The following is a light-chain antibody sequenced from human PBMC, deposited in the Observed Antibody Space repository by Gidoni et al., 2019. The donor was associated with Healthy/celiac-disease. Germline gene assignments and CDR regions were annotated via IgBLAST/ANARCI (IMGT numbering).Light chain of an antibody. J-gene: IGKJ2*01. V-gene: IGKV1-39*01. Sequence: DIQMTQSPSSLSASVGDRVTITCRASQSISSYLNWYQQKPGKAPKLLIYASSSLKSGVPSRFSGSGSGTDFTLTISRLQPEDFATYYCQQSYSTPYTFXQXTKLEIK. CDR2: ASS. CDR1: QSISSY. CDR3: QQSYSTPYT.